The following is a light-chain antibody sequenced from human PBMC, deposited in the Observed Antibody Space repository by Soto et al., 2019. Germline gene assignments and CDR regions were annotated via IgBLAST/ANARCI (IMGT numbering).Light chain of an antibody. CDR3: SSYTSSSPLRV. CDR2: GVS. Sequence: QSVLTQPASVSGSPGQSITISCTGTSSDVGGYNYVSWYQQHPGKAPKLIIYGVSNRPSGISNRFSGSKSDNTASLTISGLQTEDEADYYCSSYTSSSPLRVFGTGTKVTVL. V-gene: IGLV2-14*01. CDR1: SSDVGGYNY. J-gene: IGLJ1*01.